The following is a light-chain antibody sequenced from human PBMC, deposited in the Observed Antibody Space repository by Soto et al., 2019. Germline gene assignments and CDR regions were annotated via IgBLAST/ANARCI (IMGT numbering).Light chain of an antibody. CDR3: QQFNAYPLN. Sequence: DIQLTQSPSFLSASVGDRVTISCRASQGISDYLAWYQQKPGKAPKLLIYGASTLQSGVPSRFSVSASGTEFTLTISSLQPEDFATYFCQQFNAYPLNFGGGTKLEIK. J-gene: IGKJ4*01. CDR2: GAS. CDR1: QGISDY. V-gene: IGKV1-9*01.